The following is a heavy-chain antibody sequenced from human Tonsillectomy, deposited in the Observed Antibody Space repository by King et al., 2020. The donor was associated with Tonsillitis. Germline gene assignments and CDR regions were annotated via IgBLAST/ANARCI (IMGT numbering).Heavy chain of an antibody. Sequence: LQLQESGPGLVKPSETLSLTCIVSGGSISRYYWSWIRQSPGKGLEWIGYIVYSGSTNYNPSLKSRVTISVDTSKNQFSLKVSSVTAADTAVYYCARDFGDFWSGNWFDPWGQGTLAT. D-gene: IGHD3-3*01. V-gene: IGHV4-59*01. CDR2: IVYSGST. J-gene: IGHJ5*02. CDR3: ARDFGDFWSGNWFDP. CDR1: GGSISRYY.